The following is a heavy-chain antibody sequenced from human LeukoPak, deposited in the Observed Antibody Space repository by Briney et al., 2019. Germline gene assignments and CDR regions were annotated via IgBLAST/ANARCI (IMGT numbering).Heavy chain of an antibody. CDR3: ARALVVPAASYYYYYYGMDV. CDR2: IYYSGST. D-gene: IGHD2-2*01. J-gene: IGHJ6*02. Sequence: TSETLSLTCTVSGGSISSYYWSWIRQPPGKGLEWIGYIYYSGSTNYNPSLKSRVTISVDTSKNQFSLKLSSVTAADTAVYYCARALVVPAASYYYYYYGMDVWGQGTTVTVSS. V-gene: IGHV4-59*01. CDR1: GGSISSYY.